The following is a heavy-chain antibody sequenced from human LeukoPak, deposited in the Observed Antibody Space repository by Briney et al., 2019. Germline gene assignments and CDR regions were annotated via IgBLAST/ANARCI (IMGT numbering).Heavy chain of an antibody. CDR1: GFTFSSYA. CDR2: ISGSGGST. D-gene: IGHD2-8*01. CDR3: AKESYDIVLMVYAFDY. Sequence: PGGSLRLSCAASGFTFSSYAMSWVRQAPGKGLEWVSAISGSGGSTYYADSVKGRFTISRDNSKNTLYLQMNSLRAEDTAVYYCAKESYDIVLMVYAFDYWGQGTLVTVSS. J-gene: IGHJ4*02. V-gene: IGHV3-23*01.